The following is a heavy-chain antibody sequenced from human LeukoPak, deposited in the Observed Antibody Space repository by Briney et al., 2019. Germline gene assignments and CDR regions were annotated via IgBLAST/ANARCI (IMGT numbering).Heavy chain of an antibody. CDR1: GGTFSSYA. D-gene: IGHD2-8*01. V-gene: IGHV1-69*13. Sequence: SVKVSCKASGGTFSSYAISWVRQAPGQGLEWIGGIIPIFGTANYAQKFQGRVTITADESTSTAYMELSSLRSEDTAVYYCARSPYGRPYYFDYWGQGTLVTVSS. CDR3: ARSPYGRPYYFDY. J-gene: IGHJ4*02. CDR2: IIPIFGTA.